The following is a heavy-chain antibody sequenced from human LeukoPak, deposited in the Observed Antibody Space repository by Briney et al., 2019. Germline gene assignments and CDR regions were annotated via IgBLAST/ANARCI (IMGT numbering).Heavy chain of an antibody. D-gene: IGHD5-24*01. CDR3: ARARDGYNSWNFDY. J-gene: IGHJ4*02. CDR2: IIPIFGTA. V-gene: IGHV1-69*05. CDR1: GGTFSSYA. Sequence: ASVKVSCXASGGTFSSYAISWVRQAPGQGLEWMGRIIPIFGTANYAQKFQGRVTITTDESTSTAYMELSSLRSEDTAVYYCARARDGYNSWNFDYWGQGTLVTVSS.